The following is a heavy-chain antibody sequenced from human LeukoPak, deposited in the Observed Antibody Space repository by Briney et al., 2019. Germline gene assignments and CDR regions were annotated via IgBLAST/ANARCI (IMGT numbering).Heavy chain of an antibody. V-gene: IGHV3-66*01. Sequence: GGSLRLSCEASGFTVTSNHMTWVRQAPGKGLEWVSIIYSGGTTYYADSVKDRFTISRDYSTNTLYLQMNTLRDEDTAVYYCARTRGLTRFLVAGAIDLWGQGTLVTVSS. CDR2: IYSGGTT. D-gene: IGHD6-19*01. CDR3: ARTRGLTRFLVAGAIDL. J-gene: IGHJ5*02. CDR1: GFTVTSNH.